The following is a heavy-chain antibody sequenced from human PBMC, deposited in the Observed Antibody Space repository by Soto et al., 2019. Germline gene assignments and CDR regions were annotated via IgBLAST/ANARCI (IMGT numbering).Heavy chain of an antibody. CDR2: ISGSGGST. D-gene: IGHD3-3*01. CDR3: AKPPAPADFWSGYYTGGVDV. J-gene: IGHJ6*02. Sequence: PGGSLRLSCAASGFTFSSYAMSWVRQAPGKGLEWVSAISGSGGSTYYADSVKGRFTISRDNSKNTLYLQTNSLRAEDTAVYYCAKPPAPADFWSGYYTGGVDVWGQGTTVTVSS. V-gene: IGHV3-23*01. CDR1: GFTFSSYA.